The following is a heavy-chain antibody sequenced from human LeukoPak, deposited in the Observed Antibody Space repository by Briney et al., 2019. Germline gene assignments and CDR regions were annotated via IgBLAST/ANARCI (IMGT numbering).Heavy chain of an antibody. CDR3: ARGGSGWFVDY. CDR2: ISPNNGST. V-gene: IGHV1-18*01. D-gene: IGHD6-19*01. Sequence: ASVKVSCKASGYTFTSDGLSWVRQAPAQGLELMGWISPNNGSTNYAQKLPGRVTMTTDTSTSTGYMELRSLRSDDTAVYYCARGGSGWFVDYWGQGTLVTVSS. CDR1: GYTFTSDG. J-gene: IGHJ4*02.